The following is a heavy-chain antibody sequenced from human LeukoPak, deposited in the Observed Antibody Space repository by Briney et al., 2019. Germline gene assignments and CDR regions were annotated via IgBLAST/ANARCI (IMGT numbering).Heavy chain of an antibody. CDR1: GYTFTSYD. CDR3: ARAEIAVAGTGFDY. V-gene: IGHV1-8*01. D-gene: IGHD6-19*01. J-gene: IGHJ4*02. CDR2: MNPNSGNT. Sequence: GASVKVSCKASGYTFTSYDINWMRQATGQGLEWMGWMNPNSGNTGYAQEFQGRVTMTRNTSISTAYMELSSLRSEDTAVYYCARAEIAVAGTGFDYWGQGTLVTVSS.